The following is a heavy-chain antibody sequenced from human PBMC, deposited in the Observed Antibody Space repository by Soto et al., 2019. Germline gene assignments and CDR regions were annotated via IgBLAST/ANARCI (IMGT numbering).Heavy chain of an antibody. CDR1: GGSISSGGYY. CDR2: IYYSGST. J-gene: IGHJ5*02. CDR3: ARDNADYYDSSGYTNNWFDP. Sequence: SETLSLTCTVSGGSISSGGYYWSWIRQHPGKGLEWIGYIYYSGSTYYNPSLKSRVTISVDTSKNQFSLKLSSVTAADTAVYYCARDNADYYDSSGYTNNWFDPWGQGTPVTVSS. V-gene: IGHV4-31*03. D-gene: IGHD3-22*01.